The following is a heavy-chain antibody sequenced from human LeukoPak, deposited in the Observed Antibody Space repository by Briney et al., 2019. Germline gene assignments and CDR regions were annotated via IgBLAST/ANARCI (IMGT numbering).Heavy chain of an antibody. CDR2: ISSSSSYI. J-gene: IGHJ4*02. Sequence: GGSLRLSCAASGFTFSSYSMNWVRQAPGKGLEWVSSISSSSSYIYYADSVKGRFTISRDNVKNSLYLQMNSLRAEDTAVYYCARDRALNRLIFHYWGQGTLVTVSS. CDR1: GFTFSSYS. V-gene: IGHV3-21*01. D-gene: IGHD2/OR15-2a*01. CDR3: ARDRALNRLIFHY.